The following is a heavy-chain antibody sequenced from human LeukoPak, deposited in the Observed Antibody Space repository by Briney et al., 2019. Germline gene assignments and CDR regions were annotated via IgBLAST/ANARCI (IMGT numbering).Heavy chain of an antibody. CDR3: ARGKIYCSGGSCYSSFDY. J-gene: IGHJ4*02. CDR1: GFTFSSYS. Sequence: PGGSLRLSCAASGFTFSSYSMTWVRQTPGKGLEWVSSISSGSTYIYCADSLKGRFTISRDNVKNSLYLQMNSLRAEDTAVYYCARGKIYCSGGSCYSSFDYWGQGTLVTVSS. D-gene: IGHD2-15*01. V-gene: IGHV3-21*01. CDR2: ISSGSTYI.